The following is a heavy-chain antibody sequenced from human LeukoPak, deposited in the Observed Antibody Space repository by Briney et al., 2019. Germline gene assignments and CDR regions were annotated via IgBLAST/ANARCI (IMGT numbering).Heavy chain of an antibody. CDR2: IYYSGST. D-gene: IGHD3-10*01. CDR3: ARDHGDHDAFDI. Sequence: SETLSLTCTVSGGSISSGGYYWSWIRQHPGKGLEWIGYIYYSGSTYYNPSLKSRVTISVDTSENQFSLKLSSVTAADTAVYYCARDHGDHDAFDIWGQGTMVTVSS. CDR1: GGSISSGGYY. J-gene: IGHJ3*02. V-gene: IGHV4-31*03.